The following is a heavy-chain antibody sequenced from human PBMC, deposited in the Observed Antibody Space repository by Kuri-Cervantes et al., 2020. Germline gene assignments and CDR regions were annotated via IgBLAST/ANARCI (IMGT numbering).Heavy chain of an antibody. CDR2: IKQDGSAR. J-gene: IGHJ6*03. D-gene: IGHD2-2*02. Sequence: GSLRLSCVASGFTFSSYWMNWVRQAPGKGLEWVAIIKQDGSARYYADSVKGRFTISRDSAKNSLYLQMNSLRAEDTAVYYCARTANTLYYYYYYYMDVWGKGTTVTVSS. V-gene: IGHV3-7*01. CDR1: GFTFSSYW. CDR3: ARTANTLYYYYYYYMDV.